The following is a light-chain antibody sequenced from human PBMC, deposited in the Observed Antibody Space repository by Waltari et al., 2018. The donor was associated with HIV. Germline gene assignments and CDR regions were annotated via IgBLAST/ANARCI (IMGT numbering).Light chain of an antibody. V-gene: IGKV3-15*01. CDR2: GAS. J-gene: IGKJ1*01. Sequence: EVVLTQSPDTLSVSPGERATLSCRASQNIGSKLAWYQQKLRQSTSLLIYGASTRATGVPFRFSGSGSGTEFILTISSLQSEDFAVYYCQQYSDWPLLTFGQGTKLDIK. CDR1: QNIGSK. CDR3: QQYSDWPLLT.